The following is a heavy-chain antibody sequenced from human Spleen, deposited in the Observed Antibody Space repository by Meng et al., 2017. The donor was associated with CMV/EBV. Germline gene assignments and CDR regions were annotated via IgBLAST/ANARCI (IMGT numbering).Heavy chain of an antibody. Sequence: SVKVSCKASGGTFSSYAISWVRQAPGQGLEWMGGIIPILGIANYAQKFQGRVTITADKSTSTAYMELSSLRSEDTAVYYCAGPEEQMSAFDIWGQGTMVTVSS. D-gene: IGHD1-26*01. CDR3: AGPEEQMSAFDI. J-gene: IGHJ3*02. CDR2: IIPILGIA. CDR1: GGTFSSYA. V-gene: IGHV1-69*10.